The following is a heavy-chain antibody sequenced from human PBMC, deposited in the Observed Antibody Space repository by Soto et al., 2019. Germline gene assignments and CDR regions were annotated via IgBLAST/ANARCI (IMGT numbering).Heavy chain of an antibody. CDR1: GYSFTSYW. CDR2: IDPSDSYT. D-gene: IGHD2-21*02. J-gene: IGHJ4*02. CDR3: ASTFSYCGGDCYSAMSS. Sequence: EVQLVQSGAEVKKPGESLRISCKGSGYSFTSYWISWVRQMPGKGLEWMGRIDPSDSYTNYSPSFQGHVTISADKSISTAYLQWSSLKSSDTAMYYCASTFSYCGGDCYSAMSSWGQGTLVTVSS. V-gene: IGHV5-10-1*03.